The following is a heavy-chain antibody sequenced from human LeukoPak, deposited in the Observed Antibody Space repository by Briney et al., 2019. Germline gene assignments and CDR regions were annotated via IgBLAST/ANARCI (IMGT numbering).Heavy chain of an antibody. CDR3: ASTGSGWYSDY. J-gene: IGHJ4*02. D-gene: IGHD6-19*01. CDR2: IYSGGST. Sequence: GGSLRLSCAASGFTVSSNYMSWVRQASGKGLEWVSVIYSGGSTNYADSVKGRFTISRDNSKNTLYLQMNSLRAEDTAVYYCASTGSGWYSDYWGQGTLVTVSS. CDR1: GFTVSSNY. V-gene: IGHV3-66*02.